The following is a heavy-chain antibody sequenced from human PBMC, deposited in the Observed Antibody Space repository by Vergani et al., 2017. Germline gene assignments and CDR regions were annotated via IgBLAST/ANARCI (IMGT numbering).Heavy chain of an antibody. J-gene: IGHJ3*02. CDR2: IWYDGSKT. D-gene: IGHD4-17*01. CDR1: GFSFSSYG. V-gene: IGHV3-33*01. CDR3: ARDGGNDFGDFDAFDI. Sequence: QVQVVESGGGVVQPGRSLRLSCAASGFSFSSYGMHWVRQAPGKGLEWVAAIWYDGSKTYYADSVKGRFTISRDNSKNTLFLQMNSLRAEDTAVYYSARDGGNDFGDFDAFDIWGQGTMVTVSS.